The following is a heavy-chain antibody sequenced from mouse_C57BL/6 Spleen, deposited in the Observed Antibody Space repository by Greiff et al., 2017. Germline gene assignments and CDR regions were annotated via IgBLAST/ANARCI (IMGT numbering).Heavy chain of an antibody. CDR2: ISSGSSTI. J-gene: IGHJ1*03. CDR3: ARGGITTPYWYFDV. CDR1: GFTFSDYG. V-gene: IGHV5-17*01. D-gene: IGHD1-1*01. Sequence: EVKLQESGGGLVKPGGSLKLSCAASGFTFSDYGMHWVRQAPEKGLEWVAYISSGSSTIYYADTVKGRFPISRDNAKNTLFLQMTSLRSEDTAMYYCARGGITTPYWYFDVWGTGTTVTVSS.